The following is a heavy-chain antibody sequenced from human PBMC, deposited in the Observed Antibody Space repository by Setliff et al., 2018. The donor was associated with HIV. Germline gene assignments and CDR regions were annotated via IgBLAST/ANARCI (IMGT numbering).Heavy chain of an antibody. V-gene: IGHV4-39*07. Sequence: SETLSLTCTVSGGSIRHGAYYWGWIRQPPGKGLEWIGGFHHSGSTHYNPSLKTRVTISVNTYKNQFSLTLRSVTAADTAVYYCARDTLTMVRGVMFVPTESYLGMDVWGQGTTVTVSS. D-gene: IGHD3-10*01. CDR1: GGSIRHGAYY. CDR2: FHHSGST. J-gene: IGHJ6*02. CDR3: ARDTLTMVRGVMFVPTESYLGMDV.